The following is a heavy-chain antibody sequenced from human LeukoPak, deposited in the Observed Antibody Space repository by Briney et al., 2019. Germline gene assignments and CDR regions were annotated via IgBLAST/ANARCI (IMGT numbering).Heavy chain of an antibody. CDR1: GFIFSSYS. J-gene: IGHJ4*02. D-gene: IGHD1-26*01. Sequence: KTGGSLRLSCAASGFIFSSYSMNWVRQAPGKGLEWVSSITSSSSSIYYADSVMGRFSISRDNAKNSLYLQMNSLRAEDTAMYYCARDSRGYRFFDYWGQGILVTVSS. CDR2: ITSSSSSI. CDR3: ARDSRGYRFFDY. V-gene: IGHV3-21*06.